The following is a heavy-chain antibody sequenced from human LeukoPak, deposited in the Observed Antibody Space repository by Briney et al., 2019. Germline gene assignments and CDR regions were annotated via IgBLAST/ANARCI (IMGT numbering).Heavy chain of an antibody. CDR3: ARVGGIVGTSDAFDI. V-gene: IGHV3-21*01. D-gene: IGHD1-26*01. CDR1: GFTFSSYS. Sequence: GGSLRLSCAASGFTFSSYSMNWVRQAPGEGLEWVSSISSSSSYIYYADSVKGRFTISRDTAKNSLYLQMNSLRAEGTAVYYCARVGGIVGTSDAFDIWGQGTVVTVSS. CDR2: ISSSSSYI. J-gene: IGHJ3*02.